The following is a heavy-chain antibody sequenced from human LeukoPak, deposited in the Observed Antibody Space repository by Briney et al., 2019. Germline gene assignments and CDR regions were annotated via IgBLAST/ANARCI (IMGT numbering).Heavy chain of an antibody. D-gene: IGHD3-10*01. V-gene: IGHV3-7*03. J-gene: IGHJ4*02. CDR1: GFTFSSYW. CDR2: IKQDGSEK. CDR3: ARDRRGPGGAYLDY. Sequence: GGSLRLSCAASGFTFSSYWMSWVRQAPGKGLEWVANIKQDGSEKYYVDSVKGRFTISRDNAKNSLYLQMNSQRAEDTAVYYCARDRRGPGGAYLDYWGQGTLVTVSS.